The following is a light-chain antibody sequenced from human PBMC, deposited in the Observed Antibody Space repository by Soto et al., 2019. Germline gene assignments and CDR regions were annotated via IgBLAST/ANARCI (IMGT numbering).Light chain of an antibody. Sequence: QSALTQPPSASGSPGQSVAISCTGSSSDVGAYNYVSWYQQYPGKAPKLMIYEVNKRPSGVPDRFSGSKSGNTASLTVSGLHTDDEADYYCSSYAGGSNFLVFGGGTKLTVL. CDR2: EVN. CDR3: SSYAGGSNFLV. J-gene: IGLJ2*01. CDR1: SSDVGAYNY. V-gene: IGLV2-8*01.